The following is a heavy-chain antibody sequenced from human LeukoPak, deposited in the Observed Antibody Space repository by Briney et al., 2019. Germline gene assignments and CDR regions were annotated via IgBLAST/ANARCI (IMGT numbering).Heavy chain of an antibody. V-gene: IGHV4-59*12. CDR1: GDSINSYY. Sequence: SETLSLTCNVSGDSINSYYWNWIRQPPGKGLEWIGYVYYSGGTNYNPSLKSRVTMTVDTSKNQFSLNLSSVTAADTAVYYCARGRGSSWYYFDSWGQGTLVTVSS. J-gene: IGHJ4*02. CDR2: VYYSGGT. D-gene: IGHD6-13*01. CDR3: ARGRGSSWYYFDS.